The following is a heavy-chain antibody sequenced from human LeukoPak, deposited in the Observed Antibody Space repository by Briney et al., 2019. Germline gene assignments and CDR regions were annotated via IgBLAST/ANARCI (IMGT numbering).Heavy chain of an antibody. CDR2: ISSSSSYI. CDR3: ARDRGGSGSYYINAFDI. J-gene: IGHJ3*02. V-gene: IGHV3-21*01. CDR1: GFTVSSNY. D-gene: IGHD1-26*01. Sequence: NSGGSLRLSCAASGFTVSSNYMSWVRQAPGKGLEWVSSISSSSSYIYYADSVKGRFTISRDNAKNSLYLQMNSLRAEDTAVYYCARDRGGSGSYYINAFDIWGQGTMVTVSS.